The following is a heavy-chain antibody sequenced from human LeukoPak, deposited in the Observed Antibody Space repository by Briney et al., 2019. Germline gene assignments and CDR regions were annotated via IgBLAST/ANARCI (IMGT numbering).Heavy chain of an antibody. CDR1: AFTLSSYT. CDR2: IRYDGSNK. D-gene: IGHD1-26*01. Sequence: GGSLRLSCAASAFTLSSYTMNWVRQAPGKGLEWVAFIRYDGSNKYYADSVKGRFTISRDNSKNTLYLQMNSLRAEDTAVYYCAKDREVVGATNWFDPWGQGTLVTVSS. CDR3: AKDREVVGATNWFDP. J-gene: IGHJ5*02. V-gene: IGHV3-30*02.